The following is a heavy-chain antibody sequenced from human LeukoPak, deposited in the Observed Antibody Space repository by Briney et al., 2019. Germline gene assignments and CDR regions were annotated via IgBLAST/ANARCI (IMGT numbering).Heavy chain of an antibody. Sequence: ASVKVSCKASGYTFTSYGISWVRQAPGQGPEWMGIINPSGGSTSYAQKFQGRVTMTRDTSTSTVYMELSSLRSEDTAVYYCARDGVHTAQAIYGETFDYWGQGTLVTVSS. CDR2: INPSGGST. J-gene: IGHJ4*02. V-gene: IGHV1-46*01. CDR3: ARDGVHTAQAIYGETFDY. D-gene: IGHD4-17*01. CDR1: GYTFTSYG.